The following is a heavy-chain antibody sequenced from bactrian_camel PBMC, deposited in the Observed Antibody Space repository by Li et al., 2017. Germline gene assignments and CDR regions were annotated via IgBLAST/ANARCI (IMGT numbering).Heavy chain of an antibody. CDR3: AAEASYSGDLFGF. Sequence: VQLVESGGGSVQSGGSLRLSCEISGYTYIRWCMAWFRQGRGPRREGLTAINYTGTTTYAESVKGRFTISKDSAENTLYLQMNSLKPEDTAMYYCAAEASYSGDLFGFWGQGTQVTVS. J-gene: IGHJ6*01. CDR1: GYTYIRWC. V-gene: IGHV3S26*01. CDR2: INYTGTT. D-gene: IGHD2*01.